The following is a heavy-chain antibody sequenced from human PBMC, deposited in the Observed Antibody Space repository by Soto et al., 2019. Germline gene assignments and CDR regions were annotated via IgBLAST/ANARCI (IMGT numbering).Heavy chain of an antibody. CDR2: INPKTGDT. CDR3: ARQLAYCGGDCYTEQIDY. J-gene: IGHJ4*02. D-gene: IGHD2-21*02. V-gene: IGHV1-2*02. Sequence: GASVKVSCKASGYTFVAYYVFWVRQAPGHGLEWMGWINPKTGDTNYAQNFQGRVTMTRDTSVTTAYMELSRLTSDDTALYYCARQLAYCGGDCYTEQIDYWGQGTTVTV. CDR1: GYTFVAYY.